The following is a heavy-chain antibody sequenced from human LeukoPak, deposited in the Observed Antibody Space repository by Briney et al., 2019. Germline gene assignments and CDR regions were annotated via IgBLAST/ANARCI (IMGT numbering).Heavy chain of an antibody. Sequence: GASVKVSCKASGYTFTGYYMHWARQAPGQGLEWMGWINPNSGGTNYAQKFQGRVTMTRDTSISTAYMELSRLRSDDTAVYYCARDLVVGWFGELQYWGQGTLVTVSS. CDR1: GYTFTGYY. V-gene: IGHV1-2*02. J-gene: IGHJ4*02. CDR2: INPNSGGT. D-gene: IGHD3-10*01. CDR3: ARDLVVGWFGELQY.